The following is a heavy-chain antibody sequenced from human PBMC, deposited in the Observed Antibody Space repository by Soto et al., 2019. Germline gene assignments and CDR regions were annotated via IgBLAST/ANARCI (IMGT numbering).Heavy chain of an antibody. CDR3: AKDTYGSRSYTED. Sequence: PVGSLRLSCASSVFTFSNYAMTCVRHSPGKGLEWVSGISGSGGSTYYADSVKGRFTISRDNSKNTLYLQMNSLRAEDTAVYYCAKDTYGSRSYTEDLGQGTLVNVSS. D-gene: IGHD3-10*01. V-gene: IGHV3-23*01. CDR2: ISGSGGST. J-gene: IGHJ4*02. CDR1: VFTFSNYA.